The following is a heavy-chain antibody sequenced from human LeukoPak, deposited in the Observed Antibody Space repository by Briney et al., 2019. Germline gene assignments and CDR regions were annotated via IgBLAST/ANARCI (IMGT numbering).Heavy chain of an antibody. CDR2: ISYDGSNQ. Sequence: PGGSLRLSCAASGFTFSSYAIHWVRQDPGKGLEWLGIISYDGSNQDYADSVKGRFTISRDYSKNTLYLQMNSLRGEDTAVYYCARDYGSRLTKGYYLDYWGQGTLVTVSS. CDR1: GFTFSSYA. D-gene: IGHD3-10*01. J-gene: IGHJ4*02. CDR3: ARDYGSRLTKGYYLDY. V-gene: IGHV3-30*04.